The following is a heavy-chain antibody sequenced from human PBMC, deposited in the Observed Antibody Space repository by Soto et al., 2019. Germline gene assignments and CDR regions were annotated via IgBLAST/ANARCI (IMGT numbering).Heavy chain of an antibody. CDR3: ARVDCSGGTCYSVY. J-gene: IGHJ4*02. D-gene: IGHD6-19*01. V-gene: IGHV3-21*01. Sequence: GGSLRLSCAASGFTFSDYSMNWVRQAPGKGLEWVSFITSRSDHIYYADSVKGRFTISRDNAKNSLYLQMSSLRAEDSAVYYCARVDCSGGTCYSVYWGRGTLVTAPQ. CDR2: ITSRSDHI. CDR1: GFTFSDYS.